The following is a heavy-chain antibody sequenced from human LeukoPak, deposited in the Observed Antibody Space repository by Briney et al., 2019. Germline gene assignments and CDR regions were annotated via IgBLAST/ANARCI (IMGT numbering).Heavy chain of an antibody. CDR1: GFTFSYAW. V-gene: IGHV3-15*01. J-gene: IGHJ4*02. D-gene: IGHD2-15*01. CDR2: IKNKADDGTT. CDR3: FRHLVVPGAGADY. Sequence: PGGSLKLSCAASGFTFSYAWMSWVRQAPGKGLEWVGCIKNKADDGTTDYAAPVKGRFTISRDDSKDTLYLQMDSLKTEDTAVYYCFRHLVVPGAGADYWGQGTLVTVSS.